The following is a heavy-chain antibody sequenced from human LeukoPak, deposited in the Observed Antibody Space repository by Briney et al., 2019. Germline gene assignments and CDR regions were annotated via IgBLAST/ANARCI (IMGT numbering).Heavy chain of an antibody. CDR1: GYSFTSYW. CDR3: ARSGSYYNILTGSMPGAFDY. D-gene: IGHD3-9*01. CDR2: NYSGDSHT. J-gene: IGHJ4*02. V-gene: IGHV5-51*01. Sequence: GESLKISCKGLGYSFTSYWIGWVRQTPGKGLGGMGINYSGDSHTRYPPSFQGPVTISADKSISTAYLQWSSLRASDTAMYYCARSGSYYNILTGSMPGAFDYWGQGTLVTVSS.